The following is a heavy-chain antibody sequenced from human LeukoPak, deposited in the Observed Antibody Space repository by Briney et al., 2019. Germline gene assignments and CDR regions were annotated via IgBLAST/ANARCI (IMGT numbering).Heavy chain of an antibody. CDR1: GGSISSSSYY. CDR3: ARRHRGYSYGYGDY. CDR2: IYYSGST. D-gene: IGHD5-18*01. V-gene: IGHV4-39*01. J-gene: IGHJ4*02. Sequence: SETLSFTCTVSGGSISSSSYYWGWIRQPPGKGLEWIGSIYYSGSTYYNPSLKSRVTISVDTSKNQFSLKLSSVTAADTAVYYCARRHRGYSYGYGDYWGQGTLVTVSS.